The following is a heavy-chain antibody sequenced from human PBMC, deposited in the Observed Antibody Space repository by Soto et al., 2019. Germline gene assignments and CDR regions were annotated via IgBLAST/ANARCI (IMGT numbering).Heavy chain of an antibody. V-gene: IGHV1-46*01. CDR2: IHPDGGHT. Sequence: ASVKVSCKASGYTFTNYYVQWVRQAPGQGLEWMGVIHPDGGHTTYSQKFQDGVTMTRDTFTSTIHMELSSLRSEDTAVYYCARGDNDYWGQGTLVTVSS. CDR3: ARGDNDY. CDR1: GYTFTNYY. J-gene: IGHJ4*02.